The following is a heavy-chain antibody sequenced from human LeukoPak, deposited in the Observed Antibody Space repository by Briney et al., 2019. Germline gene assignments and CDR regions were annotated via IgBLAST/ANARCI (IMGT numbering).Heavy chain of an antibody. CDR3: ARDLAVAGIGNYYYYYGMDV. CDR2: ISSSSSYI. D-gene: IGHD6-19*01. V-gene: IGHV3-21*01. CDR1: GFTFSSYS. Sequence: GGSLRLSCVASGFTFSSYSMNWVRQAPGKGLEWVSSISSSSSYIYYADSVKSRFTISRDNAKNSLYLRMNSLRAEDTAVYYCARDLAVAGIGNYYYYYGMDVWGQGTTVTVSS. J-gene: IGHJ6*02.